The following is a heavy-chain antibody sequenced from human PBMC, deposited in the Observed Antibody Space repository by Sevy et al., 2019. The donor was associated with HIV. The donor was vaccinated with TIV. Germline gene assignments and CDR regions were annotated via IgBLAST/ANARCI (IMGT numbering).Heavy chain of an antibody. CDR1: GFTFSNYN. D-gene: IGHD1-26*01. J-gene: IGHJ3*02. CDR2: ISSSSADI. V-gene: IGHV3-21*01. Sequence: GGSLRLSCAASGFTFSNYNMNWVRQAPGEGLKWVSSISSSSADIYYTDSVKGRFTVSRDNSRKSRFLQMNGLSAEDTALYYCARDLLVGSTYVFDSWGRRTMVTVSS. CDR3: ARDLLVGSTYVFDS.